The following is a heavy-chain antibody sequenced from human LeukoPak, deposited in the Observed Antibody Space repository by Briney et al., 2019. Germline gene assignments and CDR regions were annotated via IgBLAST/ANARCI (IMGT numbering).Heavy chain of an antibody. CDR1: GGTFSSYT. CDR3: ARDPGLVPAANDY. CDR2: IIPILGIA. J-gene: IGHJ4*02. Sequence: SVKVSCMPFGGTFSSYTISWVRQAPGQGLEWMGRIIPILGIANYAQKFQGRVTITADKSTSTAYMELSSLRSEDTAVYYCARDPGLVPAANDYWGQGTLVTVSS. V-gene: IGHV1-69*04. D-gene: IGHD2-2*01.